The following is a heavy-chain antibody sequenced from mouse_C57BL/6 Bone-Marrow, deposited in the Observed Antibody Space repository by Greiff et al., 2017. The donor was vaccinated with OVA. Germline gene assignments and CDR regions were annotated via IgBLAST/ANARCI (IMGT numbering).Heavy chain of an antibody. CDR2: ISSGSSTI. V-gene: IGHV5-17*01. CDR3: ARHYYGSWYAMDY. D-gene: IGHD1-1*01. J-gene: IGHJ4*01. CDR1: GFTFSDYG. Sequence: DVMLVESGGGLVKPGGSLKLSCAASGFTFSDYGMHWVRQAPEKGLEWVAYISSGSSTIYYADTVKGRFTISRDNAKNTLFLQMTSLRSEDTAMYYCARHYYGSWYAMDYWGQGTSVTVSS.